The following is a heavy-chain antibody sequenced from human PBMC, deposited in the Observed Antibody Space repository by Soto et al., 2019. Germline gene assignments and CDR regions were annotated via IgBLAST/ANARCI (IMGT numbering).Heavy chain of an antibody. V-gene: IGHV3-33*01. CDR2: IWYDGSNK. Sequence: QVQLVESGGGVVQPGRSLRLSCAASGFTFSSYGMHWVRQAPGKGLEWVAVIWYDGSNKYYADSVKGRFTISRDNSKNTLYLQMNSLKAEDTAVYYCASSYYDMLTGVVSGNFDYWGQGTLVTVAS. D-gene: IGHD3-9*01. CDR1: GFTFSSYG. J-gene: IGHJ4*02. CDR3: ASSYYDMLTGVVSGNFDY.